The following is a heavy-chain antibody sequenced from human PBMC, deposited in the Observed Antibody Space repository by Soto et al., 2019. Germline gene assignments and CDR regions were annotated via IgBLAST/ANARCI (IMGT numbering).Heavy chain of an antibody. Sequence: WCMRISSAASVVTFNSYDMHWVRQDTGKGLEWVSAIGTGGYTYYPGSVKGRFTISRENAKNSLYLQMNSLRAGDTAVYYCARGGYCSSTSCYTYGSGSILPTHFDYWGQGTLVTVSS. CDR2: IGTGGYT. V-gene: IGHV3-13*01. CDR3: ARGGYCSSTSCYTYGSGSILPTHFDY. D-gene: IGHD2-2*02. CDR1: VVTFNSYD. J-gene: IGHJ4*02.